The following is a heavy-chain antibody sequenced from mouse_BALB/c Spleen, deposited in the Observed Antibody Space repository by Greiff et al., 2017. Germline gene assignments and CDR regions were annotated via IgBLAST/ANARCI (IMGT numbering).Heavy chain of an antibody. CDR1: GFAFSSYD. D-gene: IGHD2-10*01. CDR2: ISSGGGST. J-gene: IGHJ2*01. V-gene: IGHV5-12-1*01. CDR3: ARQTYYGNYDY. Sequence: EVKVVESGGGLVKPGGSLKLSCAASGFAFSSYDMSWVRQTPEKRLEWVAYISSGGGSTYYPDTVKGRFTISRDNAKNTLYLQMSSLKSEDTAMYYCARQTYYGNYDYWGQGTTLTVSS.